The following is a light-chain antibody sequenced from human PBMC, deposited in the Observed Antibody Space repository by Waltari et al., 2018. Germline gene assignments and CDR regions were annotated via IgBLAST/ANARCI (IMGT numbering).Light chain of an antibody. Sequence: ALTQPASVSGYPGPSITISCTGSKSDVGGYDNFSWYQQHPGKVPKLLIYEVSNRPSGVSNRFFGFKSGITASLIISGLQAEDEADYYCSSYSNIKMYLFGTGTKVSVL. CDR2: EVS. CDR3: SSYSNIKMYL. J-gene: IGLJ1*01. V-gene: IGLV2-14*01. CDR1: KSDVGGYDN.